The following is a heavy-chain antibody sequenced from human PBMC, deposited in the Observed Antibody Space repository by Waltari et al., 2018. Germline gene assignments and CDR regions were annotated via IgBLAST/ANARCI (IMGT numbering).Heavy chain of an antibody. CDR3: ATGGWGFYLGY. J-gene: IGHJ4*02. Sequence: EVQLVESGGGLVRPGGSLRLSCAASGLTFSSYNMNWVRQAPGKGREWASSISTSSDYMHYADSVKGRFTVSRDNAKGSLYLQLNSLRAEDTAVYYCATGGWGFYLGYWGQGTLVTVSS. V-gene: IGHV3-21*02. D-gene: IGHD7-27*01. CDR1: GLTFSSYN. CDR2: ISTSSDYM.